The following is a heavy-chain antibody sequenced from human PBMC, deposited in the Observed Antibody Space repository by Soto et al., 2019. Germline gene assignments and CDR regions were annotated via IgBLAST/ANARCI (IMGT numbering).Heavy chain of an antibody. D-gene: IGHD2-15*01. CDR2: TGSGTGPG. V-gene: IGHV1-69*06. CDR3: ARRHSGGFFRFFDS. Sequence: ASVKVSCKASGGSLSTNPISWVRQAPGQGLEWMGGTGSGTGPGNHAQKFQGRLTVTADKSTSTVYMELTNLSSEDTAVYYCARRHSGGFFRFFDSWGQGTLVTVLL. J-gene: IGHJ4*02. CDR1: GGSLSTNP.